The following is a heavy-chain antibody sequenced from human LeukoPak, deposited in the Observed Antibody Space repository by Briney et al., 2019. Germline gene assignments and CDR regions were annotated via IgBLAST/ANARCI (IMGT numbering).Heavy chain of an antibody. D-gene: IGHD6-6*01. V-gene: IGHV1-2*02. Sequence: ASVKVSCKASGYTFTSYYMHWVRQAPGQGLEWMGWINPNSGGTNYAQKFQGRVTMTRDTSISTAYMELSRLRSDDTAVYYCARLRYSSSSGRVFDYWGQGTLVTVSS. CDR3: ARLRYSSSSGRVFDY. CDR2: INPNSGGT. CDR1: GYTFTSYY. J-gene: IGHJ4*02.